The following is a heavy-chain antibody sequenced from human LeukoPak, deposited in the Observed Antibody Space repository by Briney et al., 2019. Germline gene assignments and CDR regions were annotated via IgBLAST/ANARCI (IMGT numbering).Heavy chain of an antibody. D-gene: IGHD5-24*01. CDR1: GGSFSGYY. V-gene: IGHV4-34*01. J-gene: IGHJ5*02. CDR3: ARKGDGYNLGSWFDP. CDR2: INHSGST. Sequence: SETLSLTCAVYGGSFSGYYWSWTRQPPGKGLEWIGEINHSGSTNYNPSLKSRVTISVDTSKNQFSLKLSSVTAADTAVYYCARKGDGYNLGSWFDPWGQGTLVTVSS.